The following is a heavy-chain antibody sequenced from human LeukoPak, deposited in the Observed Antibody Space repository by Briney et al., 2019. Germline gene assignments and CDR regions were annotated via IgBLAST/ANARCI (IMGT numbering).Heavy chain of an antibody. V-gene: IGHV3-30*02. D-gene: IGHD3-10*01. Sequence: PGGSLRLSCAASGFTFSSYGMHWVRQAPGKGLEWVAFIRYDGSNKYYADSVKGRFTISRDNSKNTLYLQMNSLRAEDTAVYYSARPHRSFGELLQYFDYWGQGTLVTVSS. CDR2: IRYDGSNK. J-gene: IGHJ4*02. CDR3: ARPHRSFGELLQYFDY. CDR1: GFTFSSYG.